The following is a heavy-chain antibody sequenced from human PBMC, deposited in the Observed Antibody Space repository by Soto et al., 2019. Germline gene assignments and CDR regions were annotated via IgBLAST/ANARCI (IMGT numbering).Heavy chain of an antibody. CDR2: IIPYYNTL. D-gene: IGHD6-13*01. CDR3: ASGASRWYPDFFES. Sequence: QAQVVQSGAEVRKPGSSVKLSCKASEGTFNSYAIAWVRQAPGQRLEWMGGIIPYYNTLNYAQKFQDRVTITADDSTNTVYMELSSLRSDDTAVYFCASGASRWYPDFFESWARGTLVNVSS. V-gene: IGHV1-69*01. J-gene: IGHJ4*02. CDR1: EGTFNSYA.